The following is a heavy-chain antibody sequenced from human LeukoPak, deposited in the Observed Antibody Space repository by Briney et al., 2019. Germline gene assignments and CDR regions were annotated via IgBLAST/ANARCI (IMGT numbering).Heavy chain of an antibody. J-gene: IGHJ4*02. CDR1: GYRFTNYW. Sequence: GESLKISCKDSGYRFTNYWIGWVRQMPGKGLEWMGIINPADGYTRYSPSFQGQVTISTDTSIFTAYLQWSSLKASDTAIYYCARPHDTGVGASGSGWSYLDFWGQGTLITVSS. V-gene: IGHV5-51*01. CDR2: INPADGYT. D-gene: IGHD6-19*01. CDR3: ARPHDTGVGASGSGWSYLDF.